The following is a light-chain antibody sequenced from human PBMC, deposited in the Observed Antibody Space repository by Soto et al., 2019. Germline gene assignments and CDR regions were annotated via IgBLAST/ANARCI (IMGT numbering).Light chain of an antibody. CDR3: QEYIHWPPGM. V-gene: IGKV3-20*01. CDR1: QSVSSSY. Sequence: EIVLTQSPGTLSLSPGERATLSCRASQSVSSSYLAWYQQKPGQAPRLLIYGASSRATGTPDRFSGSGSGTDFTLTISRLEPEDFAVYYCQEYIHWPPGMFGPGTTVDIK. CDR2: GAS. J-gene: IGKJ1*01.